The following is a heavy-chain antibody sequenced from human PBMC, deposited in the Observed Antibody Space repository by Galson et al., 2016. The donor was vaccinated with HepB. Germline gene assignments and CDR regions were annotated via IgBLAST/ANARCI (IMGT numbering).Heavy chain of an antibody. D-gene: IGHD3-3*01. J-gene: IGHJ4*02. CDR3: ASEMIDLEDY. CDR2: MSRDGGYK. CDR1: GFTFSRHT. Sequence: SLRLSCAASGFTFSRHTMHWVRQAPGKGLGWVSLMSRDGGYKHYSDSVKGRFTISRDNSRNTLYLQMDSLRPEDTAIYYCASEMIDLEDYWGQGTLVTVSS. V-gene: IGHV3-30*04.